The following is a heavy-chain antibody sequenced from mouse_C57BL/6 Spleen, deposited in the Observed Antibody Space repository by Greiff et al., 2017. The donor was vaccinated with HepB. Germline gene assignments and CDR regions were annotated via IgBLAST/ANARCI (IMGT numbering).Heavy chain of an antibody. CDR3: ARTRRGIDYYAMDY. V-gene: IGHV2-2*01. J-gene: IGHJ4*01. CDR1: GFSLTSYG. Sequence: VQLQESGPGLVQPSQSLSITCTVSGFSLTSYGVHWVRQSPGKGLEWLGVIWSGGSTDYNAAFISRLSISKDNSKSQVFFKMNSLQADDTAIYYCARTRRGIDYYAMDYWGQGTSVTVSS. CDR2: IWSGGST.